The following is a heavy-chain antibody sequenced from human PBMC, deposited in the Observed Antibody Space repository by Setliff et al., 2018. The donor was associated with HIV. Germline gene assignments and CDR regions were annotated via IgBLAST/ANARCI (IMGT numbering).Heavy chain of an antibody. D-gene: IGHD6-19*01. CDR3: ARPHSGRGGGAWFDP. J-gene: IGHJ5*02. CDR2: MIYGGDT. CDR1: GVSFSNINYY. V-gene: IGHV4-39*01. Sequence: PSETLSLTCTVSGVSFSNINYYWAWIRQPPGMGLEWIASMIYGGDTWYNPSLKSRVTIYVDTANNEISLRLSSVTAEDTAVYRCARPHSGRGGGAWFDPWGQGIQVTVSS.